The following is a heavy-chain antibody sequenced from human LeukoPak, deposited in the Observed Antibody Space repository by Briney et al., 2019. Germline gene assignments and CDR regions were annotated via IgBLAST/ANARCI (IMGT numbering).Heavy chain of an antibody. Sequence: SETLSLTCAVYGGSFSGYYWSWIRQPPGKGLEWIGEINHSGSTNYNPSLKSRVTISVDTSKNQFSLKLSSVTAADTAVYYCARLNRPDSSSWLNYYYYYYMDVWGKGTTVTVSS. J-gene: IGHJ6*03. CDR3: ARLNRPDSSSWLNYYYYYYMDV. D-gene: IGHD6-13*01. V-gene: IGHV4-34*01. CDR2: INHSGST. CDR1: GGSFSGYY.